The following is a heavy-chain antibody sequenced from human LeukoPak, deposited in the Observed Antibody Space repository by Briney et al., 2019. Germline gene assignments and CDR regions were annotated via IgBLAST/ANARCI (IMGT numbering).Heavy chain of an antibody. Sequence: GASVKVSCKASGGTFSSYAISWVRQAPGQGLEWMGRIIPILGIANYAQKFQGRVTITADKSTSTAYMELSSLRSEDTAVYYCAREREGKIFVSINGGQGPLVPVPS. V-gene: IGHV1-69*04. D-gene: IGHD3-3*01. CDR1: GGTFSSYA. J-gene: IGHJ4*02. CDR3: AREREGKIFVSIN. CDR2: IIPILGIA.